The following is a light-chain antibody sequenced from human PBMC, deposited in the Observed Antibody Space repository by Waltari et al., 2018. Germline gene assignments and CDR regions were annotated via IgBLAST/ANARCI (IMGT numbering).Light chain of an antibody. CDR2: GAS. CDR1: QSVSSSY. CDR3: QQYDSSPLT. Sequence: CMASQSVSSSYLAWYQQKPGQAPRLLIYGASSRATGIPDRFSGSGSGTDFTLTISRLEPEDFAVYYCQQYDSSPLTFGGGTKVEIK. J-gene: IGKJ4*01. V-gene: IGKV3-20*01.